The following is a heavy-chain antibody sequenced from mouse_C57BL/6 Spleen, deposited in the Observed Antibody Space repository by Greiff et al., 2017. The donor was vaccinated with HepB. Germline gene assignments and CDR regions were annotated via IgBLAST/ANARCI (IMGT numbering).Heavy chain of an antibody. CDR3: ARGPYYYAMDY. Sequence: EVKLQESGPGLVKPSQSLSLTCSVTGYSITSGYYWNWIRQFPGNQLEWMGYISYDGSNNYNPSLKNRISITRDTSKNQFFLKLNSVTTEDTATYYCARGPYYYAMDYWGQGTSVTVSS. CDR1: GYSITSGYY. J-gene: IGHJ4*01. V-gene: IGHV3-6*01. CDR2: ISYDGSN.